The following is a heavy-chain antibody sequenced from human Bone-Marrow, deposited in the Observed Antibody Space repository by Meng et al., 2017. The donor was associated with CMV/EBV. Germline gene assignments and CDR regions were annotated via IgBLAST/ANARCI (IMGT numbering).Heavy chain of an antibody. J-gene: IGHJ6*02. CDR1: GFTFSSYT. D-gene: IGHD2-2*01. V-gene: IGHV3-21*01. CDR3: ARVVPAASGMDV. CDR2: ISSSGSYI. Sequence: GESLKISCAGSGFTFSSYTMNWVRQAPGKGLEWVSSISSSGSYIFYADSVKGRFTISRDNAKNSLYLQMNSLRAEDTAVYYCARVVPAASGMDVWGQGTTVTVSS.